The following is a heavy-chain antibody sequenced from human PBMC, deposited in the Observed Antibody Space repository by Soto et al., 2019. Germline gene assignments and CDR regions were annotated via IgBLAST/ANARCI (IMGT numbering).Heavy chain of an antibody. D-gene: IGHD7-27*01. V-gene: IGHV3-30-3*01. Sequence: QVQLVESGGGVVQPGRSLRLSCAASGFTFSSYAMHWVRQAPGKGLEWVAVISYDGSNKYYADSVKGRFTISRDNSKNTLYLQMNSLRAEDTAVYYCARDLTGQISSMDVWGQGTTVTVSS. CDR1: GFTFSSYA. J-gene: IGHJ6*02. CDR3: ARDLTGQISSMDV. CDR2: ISYDGSNK.